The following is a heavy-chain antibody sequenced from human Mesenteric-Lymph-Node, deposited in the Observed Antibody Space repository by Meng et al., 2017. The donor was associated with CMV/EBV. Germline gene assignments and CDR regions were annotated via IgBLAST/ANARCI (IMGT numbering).Heavy chain of an antibody. Sequence: SETLSLTCTVSGGSTSSYYWSWIRQAPGKGLEWIGYIYYSGITKYNPSLKSRVTISVDTSKNQFSLKLSSVTAADTAVYYCAREQYCSSTSCSHFIDYWGQGTLVTVSS. D-gene: IGHD2-2*01. V-gene: IGHV4-59*12. CDR3: AREQYCSSTSCSHFIDY. CDR1: GGSTSSYY. J-gene: IGHJ4*02. CDR2: IYYSGIT.